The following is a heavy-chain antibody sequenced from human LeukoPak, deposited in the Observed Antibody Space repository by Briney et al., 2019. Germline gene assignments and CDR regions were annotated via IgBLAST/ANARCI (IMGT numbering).Heavy chain of an antibody. CDR3: ARERSSSWFVFDY. CDR2: IKVDGSEK. J-gene: IGHJ4*02. Sequence: GGSLRLSCAASGFTFNTHWMSWLRQAPGKGLEWVANIKVDGSEKYYVDSVKGRFTISRDNAKNSLHLQMNSLRVEDMAVYYCARERSSSWFVFDYWGQGTLVTVSS. V-gene: IGHV3-7*05. CDR1: GFTFNTHW. D-gene: IGHD6-13*01.